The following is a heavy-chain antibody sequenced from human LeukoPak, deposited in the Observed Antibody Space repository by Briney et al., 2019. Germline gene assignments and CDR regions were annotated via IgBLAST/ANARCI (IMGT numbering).Heavy chain of an antibody. J-gene: IGHJ4*02. Sequence: SETLSLTCAVYGGSFSGYYWSWIRQHPGKGLEWIGYISYSGSTYYNPSLKSRVSISVDTSQNQFSLKMSSVTAADTAVYYCARMMYCSSTSCYVQSSFDYWGQGALVTVSS. CDR2: ISYSGST. V-gene: IGHV4-31*11. D-gene: IGHD2-2*01. CDR3: ARMMYCSSTSCYVQSSFDY. CDR1: GGSFSGYY.